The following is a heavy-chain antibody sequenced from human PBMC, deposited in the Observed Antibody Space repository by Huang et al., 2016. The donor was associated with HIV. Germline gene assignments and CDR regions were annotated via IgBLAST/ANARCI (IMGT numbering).Heavy chain of an antibody. CDR3: ARVPTPSYYDPWSISPSHEDVYYYNMDV. D-gene: IGHD3-3*01. V-gene: IGHV4-34*02. CDR1: GGSFNNYY. CDR2: INHSVTA. Sequence: QVQLQQWGAGVLKPSETLSLTCAVYGGSFNNYYWSWVRQLPGRRLEWIGEINHSVTANYNPALKTRVTSSLDPSKKQFSRRLASVTAADTAVYYCARVPTPSYYDPWSISPSHEDVYYYNMDVWGQGTTVIVSS. J-gene: IGHJ6*02.